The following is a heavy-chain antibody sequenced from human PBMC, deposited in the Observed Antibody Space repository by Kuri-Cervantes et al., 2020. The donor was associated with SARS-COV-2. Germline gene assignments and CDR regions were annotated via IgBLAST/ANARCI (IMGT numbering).Heavy chain of an antibody. Sequence: RGSLRLSCAASGFTFSSYWMHWVRQAPGMGLVWVSRINNDGSSTSYADFVKGRVTISRDNAKNTAYLQIHSLRADDTAVYYCARHDSLKSWGQGTLVTVSS. CDR2: INNDGSST. D-gene: IGHD3-3*01. CDR1: GFTFSSYW. J-gene: IGHJ5*02. V-gene: IGHV3-74*01. CDR3: ARHDSLKS.